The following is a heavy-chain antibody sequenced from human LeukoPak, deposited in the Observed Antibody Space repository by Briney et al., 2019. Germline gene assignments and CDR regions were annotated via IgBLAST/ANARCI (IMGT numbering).Heavy chain of an antibody. V-gene: IGHV1-8*03. CDR2: MNPNSGNT. J-gene: IGHJ4*02. CDR3: ARDGSLRFLEWLLSPRYYFDY. CDR1: GYTFTSYD. Sequence: ASVKVSCKASGYTFTSYDINWVRQATGQGLEWMGWMNPNSGNTGYAQKFQGRVTITRNTSISTAYMELSSLRSEDTAVYYCARDGSLRFLEWLLSPRYYFDYWGQGTLVTVSS. D-gene: IGHD3-3*01.